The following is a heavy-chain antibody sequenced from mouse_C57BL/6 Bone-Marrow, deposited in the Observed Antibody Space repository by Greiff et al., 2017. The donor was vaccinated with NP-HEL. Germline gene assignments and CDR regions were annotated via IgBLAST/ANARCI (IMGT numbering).Heavy chain of an antibody. J-gene: IGHJ2*01. CDR1: GFNIKDYY. Sequence: EVKLEESGAELVKPGASVKLSCTASGFNIKDYYMHWVKQRTEQGLEWIGRIDPEDGETKYAPKFQGKATITADTSSNTAYLQLSSLTSEDTAVYYCASPLLEDYYFDYWGQGTTLTVSS. CDR2: IDPEDGET. V-gene: IGHV14-2*01. CDR3: ASPLLEDYYFDY. D-gene: IGHD2-14*01.